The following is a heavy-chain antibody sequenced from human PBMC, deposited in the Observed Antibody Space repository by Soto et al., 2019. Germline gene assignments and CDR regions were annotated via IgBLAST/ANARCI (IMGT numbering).Heavy chain of an antibody. J-gene: IGHJ4*02. CDR3: ARSQRGRTAFTFDY. CDR2: IYYSGTT. Sequence: SETLSLTCAVSGDSVSNDNYYWSWIRQPPGKGLEWIGYIYYSGTTNYNSYLESRLSLSVDMSKNQFSLKLASVTAADTAVYFCARSQRGRTAFTFDYWGQGALVTVSS. CDR1: GDSVSNDNYY. V-gene: IGHV4-61*01. D-gene: IGHD3-16*01.